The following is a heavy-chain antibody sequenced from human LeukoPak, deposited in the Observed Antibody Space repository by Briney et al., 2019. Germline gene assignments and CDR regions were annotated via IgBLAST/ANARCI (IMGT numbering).Heavy chain of an antibody. CDR2: ISPDGNSA. CDR3: VSLDGVYYYHMDV. Sequence: PGGSLRLSCAASGFTFSSYSMNWVRQAPGKGLVWVSRISPDGNSATYADSVKGRFTISRDNAKNTLYLQMNSLRAEDSAVYYCVSLDGVYYYHMDVWGQGTTVIVSS. D-gene: IGHD3/OR15-3a*01. V-gene: IGHV3-74*03. CDR1: GFTFSSYS. J-gene: IGHJ6*02.